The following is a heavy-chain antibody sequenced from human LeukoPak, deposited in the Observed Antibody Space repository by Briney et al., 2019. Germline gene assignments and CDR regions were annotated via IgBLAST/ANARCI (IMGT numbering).Heavy chain of an antibody. CDR1: GFSFSNYW. CDR2: INQDGSEK. D-gene: IGHD6-19*01. CDR3: ATSIAVAGTGFDY. V-gene: IGHV3-7*05. Sequence: PGGSLRLSCEASGFSFSNYWMSWVRQAPGKGLEWAANINQDGSEKYYVDSVKGRFTISRDNAKNSLYLQMNSLRAEDTAVYYCATSIAVAGTGFDYWGQGTLVTVSS. J-gene: IGHJ4*02.